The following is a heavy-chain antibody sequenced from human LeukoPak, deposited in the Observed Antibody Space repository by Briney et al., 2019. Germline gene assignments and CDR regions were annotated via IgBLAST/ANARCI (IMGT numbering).Heavy chain of an antibody. CDR2: ISGSGGRT. Sequence: GGSLRLSCAASGFTFSSYAMSWVRQAPGKGLEWVSAISGSGGRTYYADSVKGRFTISRDNSKNTLYLQMNSLRAEDTAVYYCAKDYYDSSGYSDAYDYWGQGTLVTVSS. D-gene: IGHD3-22*01. CDR3: AKDYYDSSGYSDAYDY. CDR1: GFTFSSYA. V-gene: IGHV3-23*01. J-gene: IGHJ4*02.